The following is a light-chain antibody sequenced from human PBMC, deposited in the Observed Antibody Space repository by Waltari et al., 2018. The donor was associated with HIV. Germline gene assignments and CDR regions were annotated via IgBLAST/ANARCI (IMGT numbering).Light chain of an antibody. Sequence: SYALTQPPSVSVSPGQPARITYSVDALPKPDGYWYQQKPGQAPVLVIYKDSERPSGIPERLSGSSLGTPVTLTISGVQSEDEADYYCQSVDSSGTYVVFGGGTKLTVL. V-gene: IGLV3-25*03. CDR1: ALPKPD. CDR3: QSVDSSGTYVV. J-gene: IGLJ2*01. CDR2: KDS.